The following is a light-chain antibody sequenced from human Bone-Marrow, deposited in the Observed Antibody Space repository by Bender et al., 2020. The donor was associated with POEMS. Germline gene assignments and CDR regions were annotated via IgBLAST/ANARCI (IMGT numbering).Light chain of an antibody. CDR3: CTFAGSSTLYV. CDR2: EGA. CDR1: SSDIGNYNL. V-gene: IGLV2-23*01. J-gene: IGLJ1*01. Sequence: QSALTQPASVSGSPGQSITISCTGTSSDIGNYNLVSWYQRISGTAPKLIIYEGAKRPSGVSNRFSGSRSGNTASLTISGLQAEDEADYFCCTFAGSSTLYVFGAGTKVTVL.